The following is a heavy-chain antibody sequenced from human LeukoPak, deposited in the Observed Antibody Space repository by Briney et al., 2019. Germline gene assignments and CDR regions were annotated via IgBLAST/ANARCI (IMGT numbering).Heavy chain of an antibody. D-gene: IGHD6-13*01. CDR2: IIPILGIA. CDR3: ASSIAAAGTLRSGHYFDY. Sequence: SVKVSCKASGGTFSSYAISWVRQAPGQGLEWMGRIIPILGIANYAQKFQGRVTITADKSTSTAYMELSSLRSEDTAVYYCASSIAAAGTLRSGHYFDYWGQGTLVTVSS. CDR1: GGTFSSYA. J-gene: IGHJ4*02. V-gene: IGHV1-69*04.